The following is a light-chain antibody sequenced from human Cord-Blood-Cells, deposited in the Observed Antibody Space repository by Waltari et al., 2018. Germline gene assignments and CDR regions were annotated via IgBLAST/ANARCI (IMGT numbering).Light chain of an antibody. CDR2: EGS. V-gene: IGLV2-23*01. J-gene: IGLJ3*02. CDR1: SSDVGSYNL. Sequence: QSALTQPASVSGFPGQSITISCTGTSSDVGSYNLVSCYQQQPGKAPKLKIYEGSKLPSGVSHRFSGSKSGNTASLTISGLQAEDEADYYCCSYAGSSTWVFGGGTKLTVL. CDR3: CSYAGSSTWV.